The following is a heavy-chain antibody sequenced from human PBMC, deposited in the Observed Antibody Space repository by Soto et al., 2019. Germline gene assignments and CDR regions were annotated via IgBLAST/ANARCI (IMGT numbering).Heavy chain of an antibody. V-gene: IGHV5-51*01. D-gene: IGHD6-6*01. CDR1: GCSFTSYW. Sequence: GESLKISCKGSGCSFTSYWIGWVRQMPGKGLEWMGIIYPGDSDTRYSPSFQGQVTISADKSISTAYLQWSSLKASDTAMYYCARTLSIAANRGYYYYYGMDVWGQGTTVTVSS. J-gene: IGHJ6*02. CDR2: IYPGDSDT. CDR3: ARTLSIAANRGYYYYYGMDV.